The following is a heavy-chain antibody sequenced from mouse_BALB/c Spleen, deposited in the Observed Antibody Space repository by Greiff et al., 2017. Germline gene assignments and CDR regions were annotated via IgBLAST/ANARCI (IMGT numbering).Heavy chain of an antibody. Sequence: VHVKQSGGGLVQPGGSRKLSCAASGFSFSSFVMHWVSQAHGKGLEWVAYISSCSSTIYYTDTVKGRFTISRDKPKNTLFLQLNSLTSEDTAMYYCARSDYFYAMDYWGQGTSVTVSS. J-gene: IGHJ4*01. CDR1: GFSFSSFV. CDR3: ARSDYFYAMDY. CDR2: ISSCSSTI. V-gene: IGHV5-17*02. D-gene: IGHD2-13*01.